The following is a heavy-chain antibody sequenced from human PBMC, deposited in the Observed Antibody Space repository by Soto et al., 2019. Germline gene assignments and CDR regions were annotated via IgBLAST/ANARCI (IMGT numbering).Heavy chain of an antibody. D-gene: IGHD3-10*01. V-gene: IGHV4-38-2*01. J-gene: IGHJ5*02. CDR2: IYHSGST. CDR1: GYSISSGYY. CDR3: ARSTMVRGVIHWFDP. Sequence: SETLALTCAVSGYSISSGYYWGWIRQPPGKGLEWIGSIYHSGSTYYNPSLKSRVTISVDTSKNQFSLKLSSVTAADTAVYYCARSTMVRGVIHWFDPWGQVTLVTVSS.